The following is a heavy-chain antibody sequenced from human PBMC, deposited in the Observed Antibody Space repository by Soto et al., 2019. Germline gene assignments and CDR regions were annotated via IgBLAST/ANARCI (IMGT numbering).Heavy chain of an antibody. CDR3: ANDVLRFLEWLSPYYYYGMDV. J-gene: IGHJ6*01. D-gene: IGHD3-3*01. CDR2: ISGSGGST. CDR1: GFTFSSYS. V-gene: IGHV3-23*01. Sequence: GSLGFSCSDSGFTFSSYSTRWVRQAPGNGQEWGSDISGSGGSTYYADSVKGRLTIYRDNSKNTLYLQMKSLRAEDTAVYYCANDVLRFLEWLSPYYYYGMDVWGQGTTVPVSS.